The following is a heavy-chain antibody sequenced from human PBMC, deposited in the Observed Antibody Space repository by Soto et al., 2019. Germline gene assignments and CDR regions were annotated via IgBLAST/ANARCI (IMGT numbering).Heavy chain of an antibody. D-gene: IGHD3-3*01. CDR2: ISYDGSNK. CDR1: GFTFSSYG. J-gene: IGHJ4*02. CDR3: AKEITIFGVPLYGNDY. V-gene: IGHV3-30*18. Sequence: GGSLRLSCAASGFTFSSYGMHWVRQAPGKGLEWVAVISYDGSNKYYADSVKGRFTISRDNSKNTLYLQMNSLRAEDTAVYYCAKEITIFGVPLYGNDYWGQGTLVTVSS.